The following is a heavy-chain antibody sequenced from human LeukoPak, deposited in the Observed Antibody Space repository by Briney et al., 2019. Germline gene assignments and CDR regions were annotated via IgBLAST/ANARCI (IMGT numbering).Heavy chain of an antibody. CDR2: ISSSSYI. CDR3: ARTKRAGYSHFDY. J-gene: IGHJ4*02. V-gene: IGHV3-21*01. CDR1: GFTFSSYS. D-gene: IGHD3-9*01. Sequence: PGGSLRLSCAASGFTFSSYSMNLVRQAPGKGLEWVSSISSSSYIYYADSVKGRFTISRDNAKNSLYLQMNSLRAEDTAVYYCARTKRAGYSHFDYWGQGTLVTVSS.